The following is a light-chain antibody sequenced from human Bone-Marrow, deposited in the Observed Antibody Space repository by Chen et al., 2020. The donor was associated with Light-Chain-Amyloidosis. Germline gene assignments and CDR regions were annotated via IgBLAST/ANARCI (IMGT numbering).Light chain of an antibody. CDR3: SSYTSSSTLE. CDR2: DVS. Sequence: SALTQPASVSGSPGQSITISCTGTSSDVGGYNFVSWYQQHPGKAPKLMIYDVSNRPSGVSNRFSGFKSGHTASLTISGLQVEDEAYYYCSSYTSSSTLEFGGGTKLTVL. CDR1: SSDVGGYNF. J-gene: IGLJ3*02. V-gene: IGLV2-14*01.